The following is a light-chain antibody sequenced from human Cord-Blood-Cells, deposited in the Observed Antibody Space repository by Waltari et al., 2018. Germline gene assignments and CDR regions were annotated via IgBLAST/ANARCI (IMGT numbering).Light chain of an antibody. CDR3: CSYAGSSTYV. J-gene: IGLJ1*01. Sequence: QSALTQPASVSGSPGQSITISCTGTRSDVGSHNLFSWYQQHPGKAPKLMIYEGSKRPSGVSNRFSGSKSGNTASLTISGLQAEDEADYYCCSYAGSSTYVFGTGTKVTVL. CDR1: RSDVGSHNL. V-gene: IGLV2-23*01. CDR2: EGS.